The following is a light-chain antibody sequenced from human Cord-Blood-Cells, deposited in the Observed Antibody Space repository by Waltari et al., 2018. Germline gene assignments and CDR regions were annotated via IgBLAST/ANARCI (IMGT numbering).Light chain of an antibody. Sequence: SYELTQPPSVSVSPGQPASITCSGGKLGDKYACWYQQKPGQSPVLVIYQDSKRPSGYPERFSGSNSGNTATLTISGTQAMDEADYYCQAWDSSTVVFGRGTKLTVL. V-gene: IGLV3-1*01. CDR2: QDS. CDR3: QAWDSSTVV. CDR1: KLGDKY. J-gene: IGLJ2*01.